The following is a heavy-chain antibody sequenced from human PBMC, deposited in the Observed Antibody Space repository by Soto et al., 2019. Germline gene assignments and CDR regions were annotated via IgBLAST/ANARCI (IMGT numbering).Heavy chain of an antibody. CDR1: GGTLSAHG. J-gene: IGHJ3*02. CDR2: TIPVFNTA. V-gene: IGHV1-69*06. D-gene: IGHD3-10*01. CDR3: ARGVYGSGNYYTGPSAFDI. Sequence: QVQLEQSGAEVKKPGSSVKVSCKASGGTLSAHGVAWLRQAPGQGLEWMGGTIPVFNTAKYAQKFQGRVTVTADKFTNIAYMELSSLRSEDTAFYFCARGVYGSGNYYTGPSAFDIWGQGTLVIVSS.